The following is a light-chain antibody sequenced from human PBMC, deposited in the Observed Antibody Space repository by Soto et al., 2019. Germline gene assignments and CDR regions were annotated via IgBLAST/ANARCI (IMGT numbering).Light chain of an antibody. V-gene: IGKV1-27*01. J-gene: IGKJ1*01. CDR2: PAS. CDR1: QGISNY. CDR3: QRYNSAPWT. Sequence: DIQMSQPPSSLSASVGDRVTITCRASQGISNYLAWYQQKPGKVPKLLIYPASTLQSGVPSRFSGSGSGTDFTLTISSLQPEDVATYYCQRYNSAPWTFGQVTKLEIK.